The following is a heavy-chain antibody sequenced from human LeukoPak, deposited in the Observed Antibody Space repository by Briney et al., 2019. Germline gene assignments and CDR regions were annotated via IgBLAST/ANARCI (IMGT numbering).Heavy chain of an antibody. V-gene: IGHV4-59*01. CDR3: ARALGYCGDDCYQRAFDI. CDR1: GDSISNYY. D-gene: IGHD2-21*02. Sequence: SETLSLTCSVSGDSISNYYWNWIRQPLGKGLEWIGNIHYSGSTNYNPFLKSRVTISVDTSNNQFSLKLSSVTAADTAVYCCARALGYCGDDCYQRAFDIWGQGTMVTVSS. J-gene: IGHJ3*02. CDR2: IHYSGST.